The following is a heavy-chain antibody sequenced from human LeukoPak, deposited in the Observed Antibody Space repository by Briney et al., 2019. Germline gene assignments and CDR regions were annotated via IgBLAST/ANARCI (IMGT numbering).Heavy chain of an antibody. CDR3: ARELAPYYFDY. CDR1: GGSISNYY. Sequence: SETLSLTCTVSGGSISNYYWSWIRQPAGKGLEWFGRIYTSGSTKYNPSLKSRVTMSVDKSKNQFSLKLSSVTAADTAVYYCARELAPYYFDYWGQGTLVTVSS. J-gene: IGHJ4*02. CDR2: IYTSGST. V-gene: IGHV4-4*07.